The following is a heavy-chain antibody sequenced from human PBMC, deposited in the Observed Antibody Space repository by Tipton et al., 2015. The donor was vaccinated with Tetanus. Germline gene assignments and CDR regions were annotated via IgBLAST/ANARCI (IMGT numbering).Heavy chain of an antibody. D-gene: IGHD4-11*01. CDR1: GFTFSSYG. J-gene: IGHJ6*02. Sequence: LRLSCAASGFTFSSYGMHWVRQAPGKGLEWVAVIWYDGSNKYYADSVKGRFTISRDNSKNTLYLQMNSLRAEDTAVYYCARDRLQWPNYYGMDVWGQGTTVTVSS. CDR2: IWYDGSNK. V-gene: IGHV3-33*01. CDR3: ARDRLQWPNYYGMDV.